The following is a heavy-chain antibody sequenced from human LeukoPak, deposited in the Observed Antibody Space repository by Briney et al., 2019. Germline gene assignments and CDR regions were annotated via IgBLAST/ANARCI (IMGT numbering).Heavy chain of an antibody. CDR2: ISSSSSYI. CDR3: ARDTPLVVTGLDDAFDI. D-gene: IGHD3-22*01. Sequence: GGSLRLSCAASGFTFSSYSMNWVRQAPGKGLEWVSSISSSSSYIYYADSVKGRFTISRDNAKNSLYLQMNSLRAEDTAVYHCARDTPLVVTGLDDAFDIWGQGTMVTVSS. J-gene: IGHJ3*02. CDR1: GFTFSSYS. V-gene: IGHV3-21*01.